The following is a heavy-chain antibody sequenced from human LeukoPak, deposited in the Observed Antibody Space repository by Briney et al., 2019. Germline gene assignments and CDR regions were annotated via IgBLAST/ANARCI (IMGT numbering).Heavy chain of an antibody. CDR3: AKWSGKNFPYFDY. D-gene: IGHD3-3*01. CDR1: GFTFSSYA. CDR2: ISGSGGST. Sequence: PSGGSLRLSCAASGFTFSSYAMSWVRQAPGKGLEWVSAISGSGGSTYYADSVKGRFTISRDNSKNTLYLQMNSLRAEDTAVYYCAKWSGKNFPYFDYWGQGTLVTVSS. V-gene: IGHV3-23*01. J-gene: IGHJ4*02.